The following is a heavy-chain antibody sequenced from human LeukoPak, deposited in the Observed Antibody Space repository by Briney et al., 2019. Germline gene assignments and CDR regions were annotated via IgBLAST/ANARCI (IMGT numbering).Heavy chain of an antibody. J-gene: IGHJ6*04. Sequence: PSGTLSLTCAVSGGSISSSNWWSRLRQPPGKGLECIGEIYHSGSTYYNPSHKSRVTISVDKSKNQFSLKLSSVTAADTAVYYCARGLQQLVQDYYYYYGMDVWGKGTTVTVSS. CDR2: IYHSGST. D-gene: IGHD6-13*01. V-gene: IGHV4-4*02. CDR1: GGSISSSNW. CDR3: ARGLQQLVQDYYYYYGMDV.